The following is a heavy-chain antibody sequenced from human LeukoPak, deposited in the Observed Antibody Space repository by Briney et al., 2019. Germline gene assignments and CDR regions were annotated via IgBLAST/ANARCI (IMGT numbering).Heavy chain of an antibody. CDR3: ASTKMTTVTTGFDY. J-gene: IGHJ4*02. V-gene: IGHV3-66*02. D-gene: IGHD4-17*01. CDR2: IYSGGST. Sequence: GSLRLSCAASGFTVSSNYMSWVRQAPGKGLEWVSVIYSGGSTYYADSVKGRFTISRDNSNNTLYLQMNSLRAEDTAVYYCASTKMTTVTTGFDYWGQGTLVTVSS. CDR1: GFTVSSNY.